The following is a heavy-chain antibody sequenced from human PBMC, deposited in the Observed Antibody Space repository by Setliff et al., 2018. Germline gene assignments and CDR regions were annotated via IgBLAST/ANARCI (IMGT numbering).Heavy chain of an antibody. D-gene: IGHD1-26*01. J-gene: IGHJ6*03. CDR3: ARAPPNRYSGSYEYFYMDV. V-gene: IGHV4-4*08. CDR1: GGSISSYY. Sequence: PSETLSLTCTVSGGSISSYYWSWIRQPPGKGLEWIGCIYASGSTNYNPSLKSRVTLSVDTSKNQFSLKVSSVTAADTAVYYCARAPPNRYSGSYEYFYMDVWGKGTTVTVSS. CDR2: IYASGST.